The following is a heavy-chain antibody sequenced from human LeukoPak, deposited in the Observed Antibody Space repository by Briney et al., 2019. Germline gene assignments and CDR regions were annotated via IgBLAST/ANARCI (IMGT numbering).Heavy chain of an antibody. CDR2: IYYSGST. CDR3: ARRFPWLFYV. Sequence: PSETLSLICTVSSGSISKYYWSWIRQSPGKGLEWIGYIYYSGSTTYNPSLKSRVTMSVDMSKNQLSLKLSSVTAADTAVYYCARRFPWLFYVWGRGTLVTVSS. J-gene: IGHJ2*01. V-gene: IGHV4-59*12. CDR1: SGSISKYY. D-gene: IGHD3-22*01.